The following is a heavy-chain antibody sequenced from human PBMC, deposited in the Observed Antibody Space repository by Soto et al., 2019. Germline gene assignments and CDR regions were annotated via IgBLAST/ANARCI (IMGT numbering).Heavy chain of an antibody. D-gene: IGHD6-13*01. CDR3: ARDEKSSSFSHAFDI. Sequence: GGSLRLSCAASGFTFSDYYMSWIRQAPGKGLEWVSYISSSGSTIYYADSVKGRFTISRDNAKNSLYLQMNSLRAEDTAVYYCARDEKSSSFSHAFDIWGQGTMVTVSS. CDR1: GFTFSDYY. CDR2: ISSSGSTI. V-gene: IGHV3-11*01. J-gene: IGHJ3*02.